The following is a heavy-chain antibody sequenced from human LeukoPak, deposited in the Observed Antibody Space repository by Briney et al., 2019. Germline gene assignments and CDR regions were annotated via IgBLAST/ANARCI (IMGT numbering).Heavy chain of an antibody. CDR2: ISDIGSI. Sequence: SETLSLTCTVSGGSISSYYWSWIRQPPGKGLEWIAYISDIGSINYNPSLRSRVTISLDTSKNQFSLKLSSVTAADTAVYYCARVALRPAYHPFDYWGQGTLVTVSS. J-gene: IGHJ4*02. D-gene: IGHD1-14*01. CDR3: ARVALRPAYHPFDY. V-gene: IGHV4-59*12. CDR1: GGSISSYY.